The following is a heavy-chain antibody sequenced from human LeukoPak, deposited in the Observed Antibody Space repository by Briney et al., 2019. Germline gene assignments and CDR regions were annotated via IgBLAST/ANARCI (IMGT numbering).Heavy chain of an antibody. CDR2: ISGSGGST. Sequence: GGSLRLSCAASGFTFSSYAVSWVRQAPGKGLEWVSAISGSGGSTYYADSVKGRFTISRDNAKNSLYLQMNSLRAEDTAVYYCARDGGESVGAIDYWGQGTLVTVSS. V-gene: IGHV3-23*01. CDR3: ARDGGESVGAIDY. CDR1: GFTFSSYA. J-gene: IGHJ4*02. D-gene: IGHD1-26*01.